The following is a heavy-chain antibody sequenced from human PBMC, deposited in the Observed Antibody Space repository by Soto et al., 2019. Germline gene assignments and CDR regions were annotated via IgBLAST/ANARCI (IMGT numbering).Heavy chain of an antibody. V-gene: IGHV4-39*01. CDR1: GGSISSSSYY. J-gene: IGHJ4*02. Sequence: SETLSLTCTVSGGSISSSSYYWGWIRQPPGKGLEWIGSIYYSGSTYYNPSLKSRVTISVDTSKNQFSLKLSSVTAADTAVYYCARHLARGVLDYWGQGTLVTVSS. CDR2: IYYSGST. CDR3: ARHLARGVLDY. D-gene: IGHD3-10*01.